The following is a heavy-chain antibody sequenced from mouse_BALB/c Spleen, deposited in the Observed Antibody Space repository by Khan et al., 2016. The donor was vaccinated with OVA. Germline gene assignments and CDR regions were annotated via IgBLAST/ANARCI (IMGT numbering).Heavy chain of an antibody. CDR2: IYPGSGNT. V-gene: IGHV1-77*01. J-gene: IGHJ3*01. D-gene: IGHD1-2*01. Sequence: QVQLQQSGAELARPGASVKLSCKASGYTFTDYYINWVKQRTGQGLAWIGEIYPGSGNTYYNEKFKGKATLTADKSSSTAYMQLSSLTSEDAAVCFRARRNYFGDTFADWGQGTLVTVSA. CDR3: ARRNYFGDTFAD. CDR1: GYTFTDYY.